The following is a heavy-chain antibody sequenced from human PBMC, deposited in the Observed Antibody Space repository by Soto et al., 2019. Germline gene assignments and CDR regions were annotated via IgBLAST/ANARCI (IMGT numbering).Heavy chain of an antibody. CDR3: AKLVDKSLDDY. CDR2: ILVGGST. D-gene: IGHD3-16*01. Sequence: GGSLRLSCAVSGFICSSYDMSWVRQAPGKGLEWVSTILVGGSTHYEDSVKGRFTISRDNSKNTLFLHMNSLRAEDTAVYFCAKLVDKSLDDYWGQGALVTVSS. V-gene: IGHV3-23*01. J-gene: IGHJ4*02. CDR1: GFICSSYD.